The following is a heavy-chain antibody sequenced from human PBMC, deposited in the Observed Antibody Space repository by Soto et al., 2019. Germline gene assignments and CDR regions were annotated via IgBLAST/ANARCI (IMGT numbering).Heavy chain of an antibody. CDR1: GFTFSSFG. J-gene: IGHJ4*02. D-gene: IGHD6-13*01. CDR2: LSSDGNDT. V-gene: IGHV3-30*18. CDR3: AKDGDVGAAGYYFDH. Sequence: QVQLVESGGGVVQPGRSLRLSCAASGFTFSSFGMHWVRQAPGRGLQWVAVLSSDGNDTPYADSVKSRFTISRDNSRNTLSLQLNSLRGEDTAVYDCAKDGDVGAAGYYFDHWGQGTLVTVS.